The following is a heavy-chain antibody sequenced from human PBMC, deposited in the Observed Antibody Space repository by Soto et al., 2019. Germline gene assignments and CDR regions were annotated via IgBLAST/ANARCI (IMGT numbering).Heavy chain of an antibody. D-gene: IGHD7-27*01. CDR1: GISLSTSGEG. V-gene: IGHV2-5*02. CDR2: LYLDVDK. J-gene: IGHJ3*02. CDR3: AHSVINWGDGFYS. Sequence: QITLKESGPTLLKPPQTLTLTCIFSGISLSTSGEGVGWIRQPPGTALECLQLLYLDVDKRFRPPLKTRLPVTKDTSKNQVVLTMTDLGPVDTATFSCAHSVINWGDGFYSWAQGAMVTVSS.